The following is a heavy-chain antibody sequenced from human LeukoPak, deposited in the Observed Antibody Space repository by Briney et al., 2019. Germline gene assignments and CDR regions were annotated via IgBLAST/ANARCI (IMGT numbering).Heavy chain of an antibody. CDR3: ARDGEAVAGTRLASYWYFDL. V-gene: IGHV1-2*02. CDR2: INPNSGGT. J-gene: IGHJ2*01. CDR1: EY. Sequence: ASVKVSCTPSEYMYWVRQAPGQGLEWMGWINPNSGGTDYAQKFQGRVTITRDTSISTAYMELSRLRSDDTAVYYCARDGEAVAGTRLASYWYFDLWGRGTLVTVSS. D-gene: IGHD6-19*01.